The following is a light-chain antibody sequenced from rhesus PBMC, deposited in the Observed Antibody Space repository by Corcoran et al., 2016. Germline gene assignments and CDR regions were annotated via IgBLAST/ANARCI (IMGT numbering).Light chain of an antibody. CDR2: GAS. CDR3: LHYYSTPYS. Sequence: DIQMTQSPSSLSAFVGYRVTITCRATQGINNDLAWYQQKPGESPKLLIYGASSLQSGIPSRFSGSGFGTDFTLTISSLQSEDFATYYGLHYYSTPYSFGQVTKVEIK. CDR1: QGINND. V-gene: IGKV1S17*01. J-gene: IGKJ2*01.